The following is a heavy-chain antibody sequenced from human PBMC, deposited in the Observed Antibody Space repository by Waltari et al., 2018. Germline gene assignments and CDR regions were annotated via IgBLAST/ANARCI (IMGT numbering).Heavy chain of an antibody. J-gene: IGHJ4*02. CDR3: AREYCTGGVCYLPDY. Sequence: QVQLQESGPGLVKPSETLSLTCAVSGYSISSGYYWGWLRQPPGKGLEWIGNIYHSGSTYYNPSLKSRVTISVDTSKNQFSLKLISVTAADTAVYYCAREYCTGGVCYLPDYWGQGTLVTVSS. CDR1: GYSISSGYY. D-gene: IGHD2-8*02. CDR2: IYHSGST. V-gene: IGHV4-38-2*02.